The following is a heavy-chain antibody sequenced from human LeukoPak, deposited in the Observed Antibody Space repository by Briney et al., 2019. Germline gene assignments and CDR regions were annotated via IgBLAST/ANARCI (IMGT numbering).Heavy chain of an antibody. Sequence: GESLKISCQGSGYRFATYWIGWVRQMPGKGLEWMGIIYPGDSDTKYSPSFQGHVTISADRSITTAYLEWSSLKVSDTATYYCARHGGSGSYYYYYGLDAWGPGTTVTVSS. D-gene: IGHD1-26*01. CDR3: ARHGGSGSYYYYYGLDA. CDR1: GYRFATYW. V-gene: IGHV5-51*01. J-gene: IGHJ6*02. CDR2: IYPGDSDT.